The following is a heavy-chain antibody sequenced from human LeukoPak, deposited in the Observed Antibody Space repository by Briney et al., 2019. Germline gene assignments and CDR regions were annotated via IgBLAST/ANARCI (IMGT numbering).Heavy chain of an antibody. Sequence: SVKVSCKASGGTFSSYAISWVRQAPGQGLEWMGGIIPIFGTANYAQKFQGRVTITADESTSTAYMELSSLRSEDTAVYYCARGKTDSYGCPDEFYYYYYGMDVWGQGTTVTVSS. CDR1: GGTFSSYA. CDR3: ARGKTDSYGCPDEFYYYYYGMDV. CDR2: IIPIFGTA. J-gene: IGHJ6*02. V-gene: IGHV1-69*13. D-gene: IGHD5-18*01.